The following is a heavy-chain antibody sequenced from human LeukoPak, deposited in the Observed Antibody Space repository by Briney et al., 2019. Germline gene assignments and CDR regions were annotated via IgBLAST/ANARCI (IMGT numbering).Heavy chain of an antibody. J-gene: IGHJ4*02. D-gene: IGHD4-17*01. CDR2: IYYSGST. Sequence: PSETLSLTCTVSGGSISSYYWSWIRQPPGKGLEWIGYIYYSGSTNYNPSLKSRVTISVDTSKNQLSLKLSSVTAADTAVYYCARDNTRRRYYGAWDYWGQGTLVTVSS. CDR3: ARDNTRRRYYGAWDY. V-gene: IGHV4-59*01. CDR1: GGSISSYY.